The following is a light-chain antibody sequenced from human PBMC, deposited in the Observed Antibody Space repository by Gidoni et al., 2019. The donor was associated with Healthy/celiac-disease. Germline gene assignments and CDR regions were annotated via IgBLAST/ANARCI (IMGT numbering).Light chain of an antibody. J-gene: IGLJ2*01. CDR2: DIS. V-gene: IGLV2-11*01. Sequence: QSALTQPRSVSGSPGQSVTISCTGTSSDVGGYNYVSWYQQHPGKAPKLMIYDISRRPSRVPDRFSGSKSGNTASRTISGLQAEDEADYCCCSYAGSYTSVFGGGTKLTVL. CDR1: SSDVGGYNY. CDR3: CSYAGSYTSV.